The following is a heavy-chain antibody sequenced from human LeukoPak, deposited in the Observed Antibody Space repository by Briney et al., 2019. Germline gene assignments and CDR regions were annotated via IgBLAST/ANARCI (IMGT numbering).Heavy chain of an antibody. Sequence: ASVTVSCKASGYTFTSYGISWVRQAPGQGLEWMGWISAYNGNTNYAQKLQGRVTMTTDTSTSTAYMELRSLRSDDTAVYYCARSRITMVRGVIILPDYWGQGTLVTVSS. V-gene: IGHV1-18*01. CDR1: GYTFTSYG. CDR3: ARSRITMVRGVIILPDY. D-gene: IGHD3-10*01. CDR2: ISAYNGNT. J-gene: IGHJ4*02.